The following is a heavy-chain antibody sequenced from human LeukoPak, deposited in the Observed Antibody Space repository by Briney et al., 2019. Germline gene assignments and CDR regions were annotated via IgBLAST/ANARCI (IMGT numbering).Heavy chain of an antibody. J-gene: IGHJ4*02. CDR1: GFTFKSYG. CDR2: ISYEGSNK. V-gene: IGHV3-30*18. CDR3: AKDTYDYGSGTYPPDY. D-gene: IGHD3-10*01. Sequence: GGSLRLSCAASGFTFKSYGMHWVRQAPGKGLEWVGVISYEGSNKYYADSVKGRFTISRDNSKNTLYLQMLSLRADDTDVYYCAKDTYDYGSGTYPPDYWGQGTLVTVSS.